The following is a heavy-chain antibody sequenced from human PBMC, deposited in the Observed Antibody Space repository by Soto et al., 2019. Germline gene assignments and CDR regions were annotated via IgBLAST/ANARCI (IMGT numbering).Heavy chain of an antibody. D-gene: IGHD4-17*01. CDR3: ASHGSGDYFWFDP. J-gene: IGHJ5*02. CDR2: VSPDGSST. V-gene: IGHV3-74*01. CDR1: GFTFSNFW. Sequence: EGQLVESGGGLVQPGGSLRLSCAASGFTFSNFWVHWVRQAPGKGLVWVSRVSPDGSSTSYADSVKGRFTISRDNAKNMLYMEMNSLRAEDTAVYYCASHGSGDYFWFDPWGQGTLVTVSS.